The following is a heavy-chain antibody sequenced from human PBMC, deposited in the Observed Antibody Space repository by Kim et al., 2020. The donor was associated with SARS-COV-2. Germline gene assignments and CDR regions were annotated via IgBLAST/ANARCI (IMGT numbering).Heavy chain of an antibody. V-gene: IGHV1-69*01. CDR3: AREWQLVLDF. Sequence: GTPDYAPRVQSRVTITADETTNTAYMELSSLKSDDTAVYYCAREWQLVLDFWGQGALVTVSS. J-gene: IGHJ4*02. CDR2: GTP. D-gene: IGHD6-6*01.